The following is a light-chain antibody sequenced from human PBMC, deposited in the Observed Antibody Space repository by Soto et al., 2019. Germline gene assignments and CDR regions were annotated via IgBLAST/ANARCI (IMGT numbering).Light chain of an antibody. Sequence: QSVLTQPPSVSGAPGQRVTISCTGSSSNIGAGYDVHWYQQLPGTAPKLLIYGNSNRPSAVPDRFSGSMSGTSASLAITGLQAEDEADYYCQSYDSSLSGAYVFGTGTKVTVL. CDR1: SSNIGAGYD. CDR3: QSYDSSLSGAYV. J-gene: IGLJ1*01. V-gene: IGLV1-40*01. CDR2: GNS.